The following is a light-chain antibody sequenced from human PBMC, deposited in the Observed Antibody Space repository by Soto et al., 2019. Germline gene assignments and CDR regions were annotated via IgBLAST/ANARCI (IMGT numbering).Light chain of an antibody. CDR3: NSYTTSSTLV. CDR2: AVT. V-gene: IGLV2-14*02. CDR1: RGDVGAYNL. J-gene: IGLJ1*01. Sequence: QSVLTQPASVSGSPGQSITISCTGTRGDVGAYNLVSWYQQHPGKAPKLMIYAVTNRPSGISNRFSGSKSGNTASLTISGVQAEDEAGYYCNSYTTSSTLVFGTGTKLTVL.